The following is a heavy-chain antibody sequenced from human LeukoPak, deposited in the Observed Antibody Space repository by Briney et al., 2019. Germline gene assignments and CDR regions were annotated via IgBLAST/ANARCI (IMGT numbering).Heavy chain of an antibody. J-gene: IGHJ4*02. CDR1: GGSISSSYYY. V-gene: IGHV4-61*01. CDR2: IYYSGST. D-gene: IGHD3-3*01. CDR3: ARDYDFWSGL. Sequence: SETLSLTCTVSGGSISSSYYYWSWIRQPPGKGLEWIGYIYYSGSTNYNPSLKSRVTISVDTSKNQFSLKLSSVTAADAAVYYCARDYDFWSGLWGQGTLVTVSS.